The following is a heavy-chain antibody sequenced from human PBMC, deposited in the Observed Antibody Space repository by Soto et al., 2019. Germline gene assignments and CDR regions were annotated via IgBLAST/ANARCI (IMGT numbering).Heavy chain of an antibody. Sequence: PGESLKISCKGSGYSFTSYWIGWVRQMPGKGLEWMGIIYPGDSDTRYSPSFQGQVTISADKSISTAYLQWSSLKASDTAMYYCARLHPFGGPIGGDYFDYWGQGTLVTVSS. D-gene: IGHD3-16*01. CDR2: IYPGDSDT. V-gene: IGHV5-51*01. CDR3: ARLHPFGGPIGGDYFDY. CDR1: GYSFTSYW. J-gene: IGHJ4*02.